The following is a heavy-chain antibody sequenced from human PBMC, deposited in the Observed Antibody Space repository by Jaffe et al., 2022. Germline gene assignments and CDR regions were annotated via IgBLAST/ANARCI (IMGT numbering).Heavy chain of an antibody. CDR2: FHYGGST. CDR3: ARDRPSGSFGY. V-gene: IGHV4-38-2*02. CDR1: GYSISRGFH. Sequence: QVQLQESGPGLVKPSETLSLTCAVSGYSISRGFHWGWIRQPPGKGLEWIGSFHYGGSTYYNPSLRSRVTISIDTSTDQFSLNLKSVTAADTAVYYCARDRPSGSFGYWGQGTLVTVSS. D-gene: IGHD1-26*01. J-gene: IGHJ4*02.